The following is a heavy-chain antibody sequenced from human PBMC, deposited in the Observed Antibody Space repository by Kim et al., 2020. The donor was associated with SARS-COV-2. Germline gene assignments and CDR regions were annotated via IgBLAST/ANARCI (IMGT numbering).Heavy chain of an antibody. V-gene: IGHV3-11*01. D-gene: IGHD3-9*01. CDR1: GFTFSDYY. CDR3: SVLRYFDWLSPVDY. CDR2: ISSSGSTI. J-gene: IGHJ4*02. Sequence: GGSLRLSCAASGFTFSDYYMSWIRQAPGRGLEWVSYISSSGSTIYYADSVKGRFTISRDNAKNSLYLQMNSLRAEDTAVYYCSVLRYFDWLSPVDYWGQGTLVTVSS.